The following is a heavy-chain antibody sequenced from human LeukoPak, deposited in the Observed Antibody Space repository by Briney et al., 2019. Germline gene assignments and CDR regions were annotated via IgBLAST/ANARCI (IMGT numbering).Heavy chain of an antibody. Sequence: SETLSLTCAVSGGSFSGYYWSWLRQPPGKGLEWIGEINHSGSTNYNPSLKSRVTISVDTSKNQFSLKLSSVTAADTAVYYCARVIHYYGSGSPFDYWGQGTLVTVSS. CDR1: GGSFSGYY. CDR3: ARVIHYYGSGSPFDY. D-gene: IGHD3-10*01. J-gene: IGHJ4*02. CDR2: INHSGST. V-gene: IGHV4-34*01.